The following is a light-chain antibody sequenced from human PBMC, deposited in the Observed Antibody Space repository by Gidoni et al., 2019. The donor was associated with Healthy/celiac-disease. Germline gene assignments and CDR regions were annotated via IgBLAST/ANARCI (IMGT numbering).Light chain of an antibody. Sequence: SYELTQPPYVSVTPGQTASITCSGDTLGDKYACWYQQKPGQSPVLVIYQDSKRPSGIPERFSGSNSGNTATLTISGTQAMDEADYYCQAWDSSTVVFGGGTKLTVL. CDR1: TLGDKY. J-gene: IGLJ2*01. V-gene: IGLV3-1*01. CDR2: QDS. CDR3: QAWDSSTVV.